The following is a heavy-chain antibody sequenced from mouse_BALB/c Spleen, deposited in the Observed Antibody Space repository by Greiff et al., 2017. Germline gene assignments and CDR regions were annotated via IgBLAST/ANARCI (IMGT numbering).Heavy chain of an antibody. Sequence: VQLKQSGPGLVKPSQSLSLTCSVTGYSITSGYYWNWIRQFPGNKLEWMGYISYDGSNNYNPSLKNRISITRDTSKNQFFLKLNSVTTEDTATYYCAREGYDGYYVAYWGQGTLVTVSA. V-gene: IGHV3-6*02. CDR3: AREGYDGYYVAY. J-gene: IGHJ3*01. CDR2: ISYDGSN. D-gene: IGHD2-3*01. CDR1: GYSITSGYY.